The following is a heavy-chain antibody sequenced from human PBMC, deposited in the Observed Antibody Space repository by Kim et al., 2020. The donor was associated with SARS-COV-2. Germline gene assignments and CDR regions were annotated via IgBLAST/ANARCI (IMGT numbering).Heavy chain of an antibody. CDR2: IYYSGST. CDR3: ARMINRENLFDY. CDR1: GGSISSSSYY. V-gene: IGHV4-39*01. Sequence: SETLSLTCTVSGGSISSSSYYWGWIRQPPGKGLEWIGSIYYSGSTYYNPSLKSRVTISVDTSKNQFSLKLSSVTAADTAVYYCARMINRENLFDYWGQGTLVTVSS. D-gene: IGHD3-16*01. J-gene: IGHJ4*02.